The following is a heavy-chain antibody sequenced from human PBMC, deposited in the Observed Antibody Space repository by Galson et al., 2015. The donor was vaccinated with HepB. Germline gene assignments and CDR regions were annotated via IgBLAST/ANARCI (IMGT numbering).Heavy chain of an antibody. D-gene: IGHD3-10*01. CDR1: GFTFSTYS. J-gene: IGHJ4*02. Sequence: SLRLSCAASGFTFSTYSMNWVRQAPGKGLEWVSYISSSSNLIYYPDSVRGRFTISRDNARSSLSLQMTSLRAEDTAVYYCARLAFGELYWGQGTLVTVSS. CDR2: ISSSSNLI. V-gene: IGHV3-48*04. CDR3: ARLAFGELY.